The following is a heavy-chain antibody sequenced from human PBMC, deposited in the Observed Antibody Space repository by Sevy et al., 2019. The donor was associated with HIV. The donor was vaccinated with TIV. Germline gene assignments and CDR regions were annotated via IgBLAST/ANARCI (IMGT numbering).Heavy chain of an antibody. CDR3: VKEGGGEGGDH. V-gene: IGHV3-30*02. J-gene: IGHJ4*02. D-gene: IGHD2-21*01. Sequence: GGSLRLSCAASGFSFSSYGMHWVXQAPGKGLEWMSYIQYDGSNKDYADSVKGRFTISRDNSKNTLYLQMNSLRVEDTAVFYCVKEGGGEGGDHWGQGTLVTVSS. CDR1: GFSFSSYG. CDR2: IQYDGSNK.